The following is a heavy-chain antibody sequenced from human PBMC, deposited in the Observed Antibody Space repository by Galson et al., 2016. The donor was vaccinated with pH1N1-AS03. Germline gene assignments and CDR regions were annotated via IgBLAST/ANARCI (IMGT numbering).Heavy chain of an antibody. CDR1: GGTFSSYI. CDR2: IIPIVGIG. J-gene: IGHJ4*02. D-gene: IGHD3-22*01. V-gene: IGHV1-69*02. Sequence: SVKVSCKASGGTFSSYIFSWVRQAPGQGLEWMGRIIPIVGIGNQAQKFQGRDTITADKSTTTAYMEPSSLRSEDTAVYYCATSYYNDSSVGRWGQGTLVTVSS. CDR3: ATSYYNDSSVGR.